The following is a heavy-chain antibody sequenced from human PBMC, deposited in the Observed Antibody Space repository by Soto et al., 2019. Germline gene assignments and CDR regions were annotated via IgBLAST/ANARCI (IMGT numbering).Heavy chain of an antibody. Sequence: ASVKVSCKPFGYTFTAYYIHWVRQAPGQGLECMGWVDPRSGATNYAQKFQGRVTMTRDTSITTTYMELNSLTSDDTAVYYCARVAGHKNARFDTWGQGALVTVSS. V-gene: IGHV1-2*02. D-gene: IGHD1-1*01. J-gene: IGHJ4*02. CDR3: ARVAGHKNARFDT. CDR1: GYTFTAYY. CDR2: VDPRSGAT.